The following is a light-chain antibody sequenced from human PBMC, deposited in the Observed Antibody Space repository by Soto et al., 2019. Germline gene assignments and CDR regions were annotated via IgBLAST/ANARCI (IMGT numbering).Light chain of an antibody. V-gene: IGLV3-21*02. Sequence: SYELTQPPSVSVAPGQTARITCGGNNIGSKSVHWYHQRPGQPPVLVVYDDRKRPSGIPDRFSASNSGPTATLTISRVEAGDEGDYYCQVWDSDSEVVFGGGTKLTVL. J-gene: IGLJ2*01. CDR2: DDR. CDR1: NIGSKS. CDR3: QVWDSDSEVV.